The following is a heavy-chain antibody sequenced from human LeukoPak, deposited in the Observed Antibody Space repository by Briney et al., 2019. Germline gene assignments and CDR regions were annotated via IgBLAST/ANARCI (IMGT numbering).Heavy chain of an antibody. J-gene: IGHJ6*03. D-gene: IGHD1-26*01. CDR1: GDSVSSNSAA. CDR3: ARDGWELPRKDYYYMDV. V-gene: IGHV6-1*01. CDR2: TYYRSKWYN. Sequence: SQTLSLTCAISGDSVSSNSAAWNWIRQSPSRGLEWLGRTYYRSKWYNDYAVSVKSRITINPDTSKNQFSLQLNSVTPEDTAVYYCARDGWELPRKDYYYMDVWGKGTTVTVSS.